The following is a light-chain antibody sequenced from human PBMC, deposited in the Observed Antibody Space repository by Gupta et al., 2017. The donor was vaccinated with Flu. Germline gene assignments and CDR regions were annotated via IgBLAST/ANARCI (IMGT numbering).Light chain of an antibody. Sequence: VGDRVTITCRASQSISSYLNWYQQKPGKAPKLLIYAASSLQSGLPSRFSGSGSGTDFTLTISSLQPEDFATYYCQQSYSTPYSFGQGTKLEIK. CDR3: QQSYSTPYS. J-gene: IGKJ2*03. CDR2: AAS. V-gene: IGKV1-39*01. CDR1: QSISSY.